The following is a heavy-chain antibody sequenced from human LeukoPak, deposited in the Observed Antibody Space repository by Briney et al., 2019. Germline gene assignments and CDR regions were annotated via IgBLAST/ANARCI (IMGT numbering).Heavy chain of an antibody. D-gene: IGHD4-17*01. CDR3: AREHNYGDYVGRRRFDP. J-gene: IGHJ5*02. Sequence: SQTLSLTCTVSGGSISSGSYYWSWIRQPAGKGLEWIGRIYTSGSTNYNPSLKSRVTISVDTSKNQFSLKLSSVTAADTAVYYCAREHNYGDYVGRRRFDPWGQGTLVTVSS. V-gene: IGHV4-61*02. CDR1: GGSISSGSYY. CDR2: IYTSGST.